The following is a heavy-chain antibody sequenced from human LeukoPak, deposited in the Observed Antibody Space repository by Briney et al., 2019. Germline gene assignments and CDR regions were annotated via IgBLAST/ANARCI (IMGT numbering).Heavy chain of an antibody. CDR2: IYHSGST. Sequence: PSETLSLTCAVYGGSFSGYYWGWIRQPPGKGLEWIGSIYHSGSTYYNPSLKSRVTISVDTSKNQFSLKLSFVTAADTAVYYCARHVLGVVVPAASWFDPWGQGTLVTVSS. D-gene: IGHD2-2*01. CDR3: ARHVLGVVVPAASWFDP. J-gene: IGHJ5*02. CDR1: GGSFSGYY. V-gene: IGHV4-38-2*01.